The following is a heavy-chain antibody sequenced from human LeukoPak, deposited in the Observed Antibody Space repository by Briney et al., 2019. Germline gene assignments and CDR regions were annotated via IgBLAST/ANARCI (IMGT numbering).Heavy chain of an antibody. D-gene: IGHD5-18*01. V-gene: IGHV4-59*01. CDR2: IYYSGST. Sequence: SETQSLTCTVSGGSISSYYWSWIRQPPGKGLEWIGYIYYSGSTNYNPSLKSRVTISVDTSKNQFSLKLSSVTAADTAVYYCARTTEGGYTYDYFYYYYMDVWGKGTTVTISS. CDR3: ARTTEGGYTYDYFYYYYMDV. J-gene: IGHJ6*03. CDR1: GGSISSYY.